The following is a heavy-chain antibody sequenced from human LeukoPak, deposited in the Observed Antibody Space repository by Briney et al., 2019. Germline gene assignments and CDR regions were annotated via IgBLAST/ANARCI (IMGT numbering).Heavy chain of an antibody. D-gene: IGHD1-26*01. CDR2: IYYSGST. CDR1: GGSVNSGSYY. V-gene: IGHV4-61*01. J-gene: IGHJ4*02. CDR3: ARAAYSGSYHPDY. Sequence: SETLSLTCTVSGGSVNSGSYYWNWIRQPPGKGLEWIGYIYYSGSTNYNPSLKSRVTISVDTSKNQFSLKLSSVTAADTAVYYCARAAYSGSYHPDYWGQGTLVTVSS.